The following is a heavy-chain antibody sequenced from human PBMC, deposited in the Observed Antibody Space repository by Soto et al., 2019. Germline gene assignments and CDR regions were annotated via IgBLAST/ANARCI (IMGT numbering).Heavy chain of an antibody. V-gene: IGHV1-24*01. CDR1: GYTLTELS. Sequence: ASVKVSCKASGYTLTELSMHWVRQAPGKGLEWMGGFDPEDGETIYAQKFQGRVTMTEDTSTDTAYMELSSLRSEDTAVYYCATFLPPTAGPIAVPGTGYFQPWGQGTLVTVSS. J-gene: IGHJ1*01. CDR2: FDPEDGET. D-gene: IGHD6-19*01. CDR3: ATFLPPTAGPIAVPGTGYFQP.